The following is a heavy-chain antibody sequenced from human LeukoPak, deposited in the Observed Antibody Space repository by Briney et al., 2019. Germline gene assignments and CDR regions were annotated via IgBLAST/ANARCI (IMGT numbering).Heavy chain of an antibody. Sequence: GGSLRLSCAACGFTFVTSSMSWVRQAPGKGLEWVANMNQDGSAKGYVDSVKGRFTISRDNARNSLYLQMSSLRPEDTAVYYCATYTHWVAGDVWGQGTTVTVSS. CDR2: MNQDGSAK. CDR1: GFTFVTSS. J-gene: IGHJ6*02. D-gene: IGHD3-16*01. V-gene: IGHV3-7*01. CDR3: ATYTHWVAGDV.